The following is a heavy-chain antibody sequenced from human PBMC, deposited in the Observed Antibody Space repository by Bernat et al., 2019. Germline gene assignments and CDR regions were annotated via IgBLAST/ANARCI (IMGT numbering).Heavy chain of an antibody. V-gene: IGHV3-23*01. CDR3: AKGGIYGMGIFDY. J-gene: IGHJ4*02. Sequence: EVQLLESGGGLVQPGGSLRLSCAASGFTFSSYAMSWVRQAPGKGLEWVSAISGSGGSTYYADSVKGRFTISRDNSKNTPYLQMNSLRAEDTAVYYCAKGGIYGMGIFDYWGQGTLVTVSS. D-gene: IGHD4-17*01. CDR2: ISGSGGST. CDR1: GFTFSSYA.